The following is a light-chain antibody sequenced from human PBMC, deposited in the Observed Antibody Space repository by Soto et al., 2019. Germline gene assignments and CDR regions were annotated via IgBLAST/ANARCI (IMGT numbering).Light chain of an antibody. CDR1: QSVSRN. CDR3: QQRSNWAT. CDR2: DAS. V-gene: IGKV3-11*01. Sequence: EIVLTQSQATLCLSPGERATLSCRASQSVSRNLAWYQQKPGQAPRLLIYDASNRATGIPARFSGSGSVTDFTLTISSLEPEDFAVYYCQQRSNWATFGPGTKVDIK. J-gene: IGKJ3*01.